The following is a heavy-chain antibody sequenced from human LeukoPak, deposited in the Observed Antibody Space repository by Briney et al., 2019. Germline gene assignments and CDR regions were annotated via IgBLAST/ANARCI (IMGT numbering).Heavy chain of an antibody. CDR2: ISGSGGST. D-gene: IGHD1-14*01. CDR1: GFTFSSYA. CDR3: AKGGTSNYYYYYYMDV. V-gene: IGHV3-23*01. J-gene: IGHJ6*03. Sequence: PGGSLRLSCAASGFTFSSYAMSWVRQAPGKGLEWVSAISGSGGSTYYADSVKGRFTISRDNSKNMLYLQMNSLRAEDTAVYYCAKGGTSNYYYYYYMDVWGKGTTVTVSS.